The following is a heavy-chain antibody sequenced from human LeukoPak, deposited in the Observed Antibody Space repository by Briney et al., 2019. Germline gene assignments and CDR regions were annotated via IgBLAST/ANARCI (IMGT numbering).Heavy chain of an antibody. D-gene: IGHD6-19*01. V-gene: IGHV3-7*01. Sequence: PGGSLRLSCAASGFTFSSYWMSWVRQAPGKGLEWVANIKQDGSEKYYVDSVKGRFTISRDNAKNSLYLQMNSLRAEDTAVYYCRGYSSGWYRYYYYMDVWGKGTTVTISS. CDR1: GFTFSSYW. J-gene: IGHJ6*03. CDR3: RGYSSGWYRYYYYMDV. CDR2: IKQDGSEK.